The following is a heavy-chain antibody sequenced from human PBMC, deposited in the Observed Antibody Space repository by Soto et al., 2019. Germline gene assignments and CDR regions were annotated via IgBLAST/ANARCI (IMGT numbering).Heavy chain of an antibody. V-gene: IGHV4-59*08. CDR2: IFDSGTT. Sequence: QVQLQESGPGLVKPSETLSLTCSVSGGSIGRYYWSWIRQPPGKGLDWIGLIFDSGTTTYNPSLSSRVATSLDTSKNQFSLNLTSVTAADTAMYYCARHKKGTSFDDWGQGTLVTVSS. CDR1: GGSIGRYY. CDR3: ARHKKGTSFDD. J-gene: IGHJ4*02.